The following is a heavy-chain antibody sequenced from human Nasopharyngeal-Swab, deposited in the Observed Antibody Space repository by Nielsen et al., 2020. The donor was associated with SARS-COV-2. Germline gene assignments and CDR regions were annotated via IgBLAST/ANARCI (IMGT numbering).Heavy chain of an antibody. D-gene: IGHD2/OR15-2a*01. Sequence: GGSLRLSCAASGFTFSAYWMSWVRQAPGKGLEWVAAIVGSGDNSGSGGSTYYADSVKGRFTISRDNSKNTLSLQMNSLRAEDTAVYYCAKDLRGPYFFWGQGTLVTVSS. V-gene: IGHV3-23*01. J-gene: IGHJ4*02. CDR2: IVGSGDNSGSGGST. CDR1: GFTFSAYW. CDR3: AKDLRGPYFF.